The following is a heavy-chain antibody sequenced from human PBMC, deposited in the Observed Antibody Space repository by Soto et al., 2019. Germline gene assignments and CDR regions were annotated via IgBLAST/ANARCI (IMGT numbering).Heavy chain of an antibody. CDR3: ARDQSDYYDSSGPRRWFDP. D-gene: IGHD3-22*01. V-gene: IGHV4-31*03. CDR1: GGSTSSGGYY. J-gene: IGHJ5*02. CDR2: IYYSGST. Sequence: SETLSLTCTVSGGSTSSGGYYWSWIRQHPGKGLEWIGYIYYSGSTYYNPSLKSRVTISVDTSKNQFSLKLSSVTAADTAVYYCARDQSDYYDSSGPRRWFDPWGQGTLVTVSS.